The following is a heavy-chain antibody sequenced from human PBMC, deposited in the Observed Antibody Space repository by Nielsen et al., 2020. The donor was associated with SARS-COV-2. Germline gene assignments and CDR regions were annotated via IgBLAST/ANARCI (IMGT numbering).Heavy chain of an antibody. J-gene: IGHJ4*02. CDR1: GFTFSSYA. Sequence: GGSLRLSCAASGFTFSSYAMHWVRQAPGKGLEWVSGINWNGGSTGYADSVKGRFTISRDNAKNSLYLQMNSLRAEDTALYHCASLDGYNPGHWGQGTLVTVSS. D-gene: IGHD5-24*01. CDR3: ASLDGYNPGH. CDR2: INWNGGST. V-gene: IGHV3-20*01.